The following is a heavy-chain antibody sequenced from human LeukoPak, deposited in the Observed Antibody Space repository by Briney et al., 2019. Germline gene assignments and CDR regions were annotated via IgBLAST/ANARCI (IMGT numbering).Heavy chain of an antibody. CDR2: IESDGTST. CDR1: GFTFTTSW. D-gene: IGHD6-13*01. V-gene: IGHV3-74*01. Sequence: GGSLRLSCAASGFTFTTSWMHWFRQAPGKGLVWVSRIESDGTSTTYADSAKGRFTISRDNAKNTPYLQMNSLRAEDTAVYYCARDQYSSTWYRGAFDVWGQGTMVSVSS. J-gene: IGHJ3*01. CDR3: ARDQYSSTWYRGAFDV.